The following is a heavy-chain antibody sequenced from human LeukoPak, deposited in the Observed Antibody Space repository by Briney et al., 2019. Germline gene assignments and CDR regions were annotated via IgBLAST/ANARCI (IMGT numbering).Heavy chain of an antibody. V-gene: IGHV1-8*01. CDR2: MNPNSGNT. Sequence: ASVKVSCKASGYTLTSYDINWVRQATGQGLEWMGWMNPNSGNTGYAQKFQGRVTMTRNTSISTAYMELSSLRSEDTAVYYCARGRYYDFWSGYSLFDYWGQGTLVTVSS. J-gene: IGHJ4*02. CDR3: ARGRYYDFWSGYSLFDY. CDR1: GYTLTSYD. D-gene: IGHD3-3*01.